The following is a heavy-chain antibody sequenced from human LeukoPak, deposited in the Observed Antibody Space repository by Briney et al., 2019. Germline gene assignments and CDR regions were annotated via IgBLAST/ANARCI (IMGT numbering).Heavy chain of an antibody. Sequence: SETLSLTCTVSGGSISSYYWSWIRQPAGKGLEWIGRIRTSGGTNYNPSLKSRVTMSVDTSKNQFSLKLTSMTAADTAVYYCARDEGQLAGYYFDYRGQGTLVTVSS. J-gene: IGHJ4*02. D-gene: IGHD6-6*01. V-gene: IGHV4-4*07. CDR3: ARDEGQLAGYYFDY. CDR1: GGSISSYY. CDR2: IRTSGGT.